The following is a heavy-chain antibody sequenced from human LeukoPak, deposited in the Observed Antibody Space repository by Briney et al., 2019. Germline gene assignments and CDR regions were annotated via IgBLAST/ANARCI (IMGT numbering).Heavy chain of an antibody. Sequence: ASVKVSCKASGYTFTSYGISWVRQAPGQGLEWMGWISAYNGNTNYAQKLQGRVTMTTDTSTSTAYMELRSLGSDDTAVYYCRVARPRVGFDYWGQGTLVTVSS. D-gene: IGHD6-6*01. CDR3: RVARPRVGFDY. J-gene: IGHJ4*02. CDR1: GYTFTSYG. CDR2: ISAYNGNT. V-gene: IGHV1-18*01.